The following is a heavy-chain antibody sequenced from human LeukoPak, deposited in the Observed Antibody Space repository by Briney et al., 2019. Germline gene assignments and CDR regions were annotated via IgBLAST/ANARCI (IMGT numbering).Heavy chain of an antibody. V-gene: IGHV3-13*01. Sequence: GGSLSLSCAASGFTFSSYDMHWVRQTTGKGLEWVAIIGTAGDTYYPGSVKGRFTVSRENAKNSLYLQMNSLRVEDTALYYCAREVTNRDGFDFWGQGTMVTVSS. D-gene: IGHD4-17*01. J-gene: IGHJ3*01. CDR3: AREVTNRDGFDF. CDR2: IGTAGDT. CDR1: GFTFSSYD.